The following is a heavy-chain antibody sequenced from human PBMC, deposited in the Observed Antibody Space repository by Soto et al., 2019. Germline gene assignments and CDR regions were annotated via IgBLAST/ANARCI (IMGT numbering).Heavy chain of an antibody. Sequence: PGGSLRLSCAASGFTFSSYAMHWVRPAPGKGLGGVAVISYDGSNKYYADSVKGRFTGSRDNSKNTVYLQMNSLRAEDTAVYYCAKVAQGDPLISDYGMDVWGQGTTVTVSS. D-gene: IGHD2-21*02. CDR2: ISYDGSNK. J-gene: IGHJ6*02. V-gene: IGHV3-30*04. CDR3: AKVAQGDPLISDYGMDV. CDR1: GFTFSSYA.